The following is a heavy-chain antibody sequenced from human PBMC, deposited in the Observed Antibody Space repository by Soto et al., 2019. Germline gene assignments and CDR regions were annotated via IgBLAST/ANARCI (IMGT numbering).Heavy chain of an antibody. Sequence: GASVKVSCNASGYVFTSYGISWVRQAPGQGLEWMGWISADNGNTKYAQKFQDRVIMTTDTSTSTAYMELRSLRSDDTAAYYCARVGDIAVVGPWFDPWGQGTLVTVSS. J-gene: IGHJ5*02. V-gene: IGHV1-18*04. CDR1: GYVFTSYG. D-gene: IGHD2-2*01. CDR3: ARVGDIAVVGPWFDP. CDR2: ISADNGNT.